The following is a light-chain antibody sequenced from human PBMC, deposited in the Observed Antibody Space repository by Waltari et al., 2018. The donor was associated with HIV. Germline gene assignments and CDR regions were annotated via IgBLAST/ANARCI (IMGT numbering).Light chain of an antibody. J-gene: IGLJ2*01. CDR1: RSNIGAGFF. Sequence: QSALTQPPSVSGAPGQRVTISCTGNRSNIGAGFFVHWYQHLPGTAPKLLVYIDINRPSGVPDRFSVSKSGTSASLVITGLQAEDEADYYCQSYDSSLRASVFGGGTKLTVL. CDR3: QSYDSSLRASV. V-gene: IGLV1-40*01. CDR2: IDI.